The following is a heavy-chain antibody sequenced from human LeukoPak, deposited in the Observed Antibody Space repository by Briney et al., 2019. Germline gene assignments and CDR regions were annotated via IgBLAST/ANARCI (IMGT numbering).Heavy chain of an antibody. J-gene: IGHJ4*02. Sequence: SLRLSCAASGFTFSSYGMHWVRQAPGKGLEWVAVISYDGSNKYYADSVKGRFTISRDNSKNTLYLQMNSLRAEDTAVYYCAKAIVGATTGDYWGQGTLVTVSS. V-gene: IGHV3-30*18. CDR3: AKAIVGATTGDY. CDR1: GFTFSSYG. D-gene: IGHD1-26*01. CDR2: ISYDGSNK.